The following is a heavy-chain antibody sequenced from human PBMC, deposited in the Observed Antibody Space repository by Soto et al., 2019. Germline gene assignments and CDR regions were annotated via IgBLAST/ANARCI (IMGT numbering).Heavy chain of an antibody. CDR2: IYYSGRT. V-gene: IGHV4-59*01. CDR3: ARPVYPGWWFDR. D-gene: IGHD2-15*01. J-gene: IGHJ5*02. Sequence: QVQLQESGPGLVKPSETLSLTCTVSGGSISSYYWSWIRQPPGKGLEWIGYIYYSGRTNYNPSLTGGGTVAVDTTEHQFALRLSSVTAADAAVYYCARPVYPGWWFDRWGRGTLVTVSS. CDR1: GGSISSYY.